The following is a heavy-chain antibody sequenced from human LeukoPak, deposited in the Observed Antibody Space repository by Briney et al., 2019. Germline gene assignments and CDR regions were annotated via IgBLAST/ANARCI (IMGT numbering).Heavy chain of an antibody. CDR3: ARDEYNWNVDAFDI. Sequence: GGSLRLSCAASGFTFSSNWMGWVRQAPGKGLEWVANIKEDGSEKYYVDSVKGRFTISRDNAKNSLYLQVNSLRAEDTAVYYCARDEYNWNVDAFDIWGQGTVVTVSS. J-gene: IGHJ3*02. V-gene: IGHV3-7*01. CDR1: GFTFSSNW. CDR2: IKEDGSEK. D-gene: IGHD1-20*01.